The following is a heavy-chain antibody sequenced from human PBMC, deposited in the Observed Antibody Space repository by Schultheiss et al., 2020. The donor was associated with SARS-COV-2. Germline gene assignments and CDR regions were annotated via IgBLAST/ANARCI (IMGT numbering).Heavy chain of an antibody. CDR2: ISYDGSNK. J-gene: IGHJ6*02. V-gene: IGHV3-30-3*01. Sequence: GGSLRLSCAASGFTFSSYAMQWVRQAPGKGLEWVAVISYDGSNKYYADSVKGRFTISRDNSKNTLYLQMNSLRAEDTAVYYCARARGGNYYYGMDVWGQGTTVTVSS. D-gene: IGHD3-16*01. CDR3: ARARGGNYYYGMDV. CDR1: GFTFSSYA.